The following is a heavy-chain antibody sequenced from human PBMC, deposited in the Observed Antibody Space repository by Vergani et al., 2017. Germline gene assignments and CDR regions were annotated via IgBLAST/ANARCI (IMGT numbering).Heavy chain of an antibody. V-gene: IGHV3-74*01. CDR3: ARVPTTRHYGDGAFDI. CDR1: GFTFSSYW. CDR2: INSDGSST. D-gene: IGHD4-17*01. Sequence: EVQLVESGGGLVQPGGSLRLSCAASGFTFSSYWMNWVRQAPGKGLVWVSRINSDGSSTSYADSVKGRFTISRDNAKNTLYLQMNSLRAEDTAVYYCARVPTTRHYGDGAFDIWGQGTMVTVSS. J-gene: IGHJ3*02.